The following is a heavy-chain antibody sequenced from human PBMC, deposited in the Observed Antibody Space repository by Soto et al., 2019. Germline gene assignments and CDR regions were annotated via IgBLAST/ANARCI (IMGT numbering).Heavy chain of an antibody. J-gene: IGHJ4*02. CDR3: ARGSSGYISSWYYFDY. V-gene: IGHV3-23*01. Sequence: VQLLESWGGLVQPGGSLRLSCAASGFTFTDYALSWVRQAPGKGLEWVATISGIGGSTYLADSVKGRLSISRDNSKNTVSLLMNSLRAEDTAVYFCARGSSGYISSWYYFDYWGRGTLVTVSS. CDR1: GFTFTDYA. D-gene: IGHD6-13*01. CDR2: ISGIGGST.